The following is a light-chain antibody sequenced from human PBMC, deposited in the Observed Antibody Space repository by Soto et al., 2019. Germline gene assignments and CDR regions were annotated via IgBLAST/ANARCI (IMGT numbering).Light chain of an antibody. CDR1: QSVSSGY. J-gene: IGKJ2*01. V-gene: IGKV3-20*01. CDR2: AAS. Sequence: EIVLTQSPGTLSLSPGERATLSCRASQSVSSGYLAWYQQKPGQAPRLLIYAASNRATGIPDRFSGSGSGTDFTLIISRLEPEDFAVYYCQQYDDSPETFGQGTKLEIK. CDR3: QQYDDSPET.